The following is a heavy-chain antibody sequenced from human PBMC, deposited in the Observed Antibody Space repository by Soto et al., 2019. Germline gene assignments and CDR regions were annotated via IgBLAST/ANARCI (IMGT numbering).Heavy chain of an antibody. V-gene: IGHV4-39*01. CDR2: IYYSGST. CDR3: ARLDGSGSLRPYYYYYGMDV. CDR1: GGSISSSSYY. D-gene: IGHD3-10*01. Sequence: SETLSLTCTVSGGSISSSSYYWGWIRQPPGKGLEWIGSIYYSGSTYYNPSLKSRVTISVDTSKNQFSLKLSSVTAADTAVYYCARLDGSGSLRPYYYYYGMDVWGQGTTVTVSS. J-gene: IGHJ6*02.